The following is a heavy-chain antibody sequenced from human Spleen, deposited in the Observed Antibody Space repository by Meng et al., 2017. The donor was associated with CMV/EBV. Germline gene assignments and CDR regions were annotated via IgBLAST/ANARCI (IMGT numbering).Heavy chain of an antibody. CDR2: ISSSSSYI. Sequence: GESLKISCAASGFTFSSYSMNWVRQAPGKGLEWVSSISSSSSYIYYADSVKGRFTISRDNSKNTLYLQMNSLRAEDTAVYYCAKDMWYQLLFCLFDYWGQGTLVTVSS. V-gene: IGHV3-21*04. D-gene: IGHD2-2*01. CDR1: GFTFSSYS. CDR3: AKDMWYQLLFCLFDY. J-gene: IGHJ4*02.